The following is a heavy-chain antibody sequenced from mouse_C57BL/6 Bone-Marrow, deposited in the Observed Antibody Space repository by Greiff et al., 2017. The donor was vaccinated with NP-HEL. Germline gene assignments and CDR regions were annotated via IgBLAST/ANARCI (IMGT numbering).Heavy chain of an antibody. CDR2: IDPENGDT. D-gene: IGHD3-2*02. Sequence: EVKLVESGAELVRPGASVKLSCTASGFNIKDDYMHWVKQRPEQGLEWIGWIDPENGDTEYASKFQGKATITADTSSNTAYLQLSSLTSEDTAVYYCTTGGSGTGGFAYWGQGTLVTVSA. CDR3: TTGGSGTGGFAY. V-gene: IGHV14-4*01. CDR1: GFNIKDDY. J-gene: IGHJ3*01.